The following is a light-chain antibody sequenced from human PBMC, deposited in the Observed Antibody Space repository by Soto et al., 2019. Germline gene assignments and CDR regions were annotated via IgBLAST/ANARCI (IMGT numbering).Light chain of an antibody. Sequence: EVVMTQSPATLSVSPGERATLSCRASESVSRNLAWYQQKPGQAPRLLIYDASTRATGIPDRFSGGGSGTDFTLTISRLEPEDFATYYCQHYNNWPITFGQGTRLEIK. CDR2: DAS. CDR3: QHYNNWPIT. J-gene: IGKJ5*01. CDR1: ESVSRN. V-gene: IGKV3-15*01.